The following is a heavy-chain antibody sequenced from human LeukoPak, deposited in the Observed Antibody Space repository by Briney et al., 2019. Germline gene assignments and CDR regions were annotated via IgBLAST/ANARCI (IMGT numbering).Heavy chain of an antibody. Sequence: SETLSLTCAVSGGSVSGYYWSWNRLSLGKGLEWIGYIYYTGTIIYSPSLESRVTLSVDTSKNQISLNLRSVTAADTAVYYCARDDSIGYYQRGMDVWGPGTTVIVSS. CDR1: GGSVSGYY. V-gene: IGHV4-59*02. CDR2: IYYTGTI. CDR3: ARDDSIGYYQRGMDV. D-gene: IGHD2-15*01. J-gene: IGHJ6*02.